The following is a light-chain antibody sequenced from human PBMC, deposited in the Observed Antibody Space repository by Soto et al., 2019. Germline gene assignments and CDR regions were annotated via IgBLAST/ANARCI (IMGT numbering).Light chain of an antibody. CDR2: DAS. J-gene: IGKJ5*01. CDR3: QQYGTSPIT. V-gene: IGKV3-20*01. CDR1: QSVSSSS. Sequence: EIVLTPSPGILSLSPGERATLCCRASQSVSSSSLAWYQQKPGQAPRLLIYDASSRATGIPDRFSGSGSGADFTLTISRLEPEDFAVYSCQQYGTSPITFGQGTRLEIK.